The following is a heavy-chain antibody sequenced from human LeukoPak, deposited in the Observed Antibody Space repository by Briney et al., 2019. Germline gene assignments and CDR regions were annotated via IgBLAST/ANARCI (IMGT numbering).Heavy chain of an antibody. CDR1: GFTFSSYA. Sequence: PGGSLRLSCAASGFTFSSYAMSWVRQAPGKGLEWVSAISGSGGSTYYADSVKGRFTFSRDNSKNTLYLQMNSLRAEDTAVYYCAKDGVQSITMIVVVITTFDYWGQGTLVTVSS. J-gene: IGHJ4*02. CDR2: ISGSGGST. V-gene: IGHV3-23*01. CDR3: AKDGVQSITMIVVVITTFDY. D-gene: IGHD3-22*01.